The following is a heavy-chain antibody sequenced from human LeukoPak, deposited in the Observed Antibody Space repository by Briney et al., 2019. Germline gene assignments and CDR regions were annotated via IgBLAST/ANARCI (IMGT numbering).Heavy chain of an antibody. Sequence: GGSLRLSCAASGFTFSSYDMHWVRQATGKGLEWVSAIGTAGDTYYPGSVKGRFTISRENAKNSLYLQMNSLRAGDTAVYYCARENGYCSGGSGFSWFDPWGQGTLVTVSS. V-gene: IGHV3-13*01. CDR1: GFTFSSYD. CDR3: ARENGYCSGGSGFSWFDP. D-gene: IGHD2-15*01. CDR2: IGTAGDT. J-gene: IGHJ5*02.